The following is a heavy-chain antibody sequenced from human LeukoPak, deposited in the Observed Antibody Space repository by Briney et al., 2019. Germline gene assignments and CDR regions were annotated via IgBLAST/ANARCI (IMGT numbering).Heavy chain of an antibody. CDR2: MRQDGSEI. Sequence: GGSLRLSCAASGFPFNVQTMSWVRQAPGKGLDWVASMRQDGSEIYYVDSVKGRFTISRDIPKNSLYLQMNSLRAEDTAVYYCARGGATRGRLENWGQGTLVTVSS. V-gene: IGHV3-7*01. D-gene: IGHD1-26*01. J-gene: IGHJ4*02. CDR1: GFPFNVQT. CDR3: ARGGATRGRLEN.